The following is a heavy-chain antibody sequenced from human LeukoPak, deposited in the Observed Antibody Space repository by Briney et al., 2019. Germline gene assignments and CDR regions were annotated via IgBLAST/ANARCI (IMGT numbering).Heavy chain of an antibody. CDR3: ARGLRWDLTISGTSTFDY. V-gene: IGHV4-39*01. CDR1: GVSIRSSSFY. Sequence: SETLSLTCSVSGVSIRSSSFYWGWIRQPPGKGLEWIGSIYYSGSTYYRPSLKSRVTMSVDTSKNQFSLRLSSVTAADTAVYYCARGLRWDLTISGTSTFDYWGQGSLVTISS. CDR2: IYYSGST. D-gene: IGHD1-26*01. J-gene: IGHJ4*02.